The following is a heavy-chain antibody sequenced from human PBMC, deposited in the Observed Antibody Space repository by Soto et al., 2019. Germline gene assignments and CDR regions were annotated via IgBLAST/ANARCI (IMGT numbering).Heavy chain of an antibody. CDR1: GGSISSYY. CDR3: ARPTRYCSGGSCYLPLDV. J-gene: IGHJ6*04. Sequence: PSETLSLTCTVSGGSISSYYWSWIRQPPGKGLEWIGYIYYSGSTNYNPSLKSRVTISVDTSKNQFSLKLSSVTAADTAVYYCARPTRYCSGGSCYLPLDVWGKGTTVTVSS. D-gene: IGHD2-15*01. CDR2: IYYSGST. V-gene: IGHV4-59*08.